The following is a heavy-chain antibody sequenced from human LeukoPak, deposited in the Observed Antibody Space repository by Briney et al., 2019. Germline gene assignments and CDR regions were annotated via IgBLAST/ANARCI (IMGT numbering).Heavy chain of an antibody. CDR1: GGSISTYY. Sequence: PSETLSLTCTVSGGSISTYYGNWIRQAPGKGLEWIGSIYYSGSTYYNPSLKSRVTISVDTSKNQFSLKLSSVTAADTAVYYCARRPYSSGLFDYWGQGTLVTVSS. CDR2: IYYSGST. V-gene: IGHV4-59*05. D-gene: IGHD6-19*01. CDR3: ARRPYSSGLFDY. J-gene: IGHJ4*02.